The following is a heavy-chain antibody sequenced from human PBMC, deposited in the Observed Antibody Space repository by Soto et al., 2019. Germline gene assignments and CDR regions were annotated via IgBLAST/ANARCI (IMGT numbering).Heavy chain of an antibody. Sequence: QVQLVESGGGVVQPGRSLRLSCAASGFTFSNYGLHWVRQAPGKGLEWVAFISNGGSDKYYANSVKGRFTISRDNSKSTLYLQLNWLRDEDTAVYFCDKSVDCWGQGTLVTVSS. CDR1: GFTFSNYG. CDR3: DKSVDC. CDR2: ISNGGSDK. V-gene: IGHV3-30*18. J-gene: IGHJ4*02.